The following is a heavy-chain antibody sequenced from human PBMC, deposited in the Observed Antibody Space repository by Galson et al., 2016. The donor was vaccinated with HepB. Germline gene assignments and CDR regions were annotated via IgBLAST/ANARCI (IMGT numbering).Heavy chain of an antibody. Sequence: SLRLSCAASGFTFSSYGMHWVRQAPGKGLEWVALIVYGGNEKHYADSVKGRFTISRDNFKNTLYLQMNSLKAEHTAVYYCAKEPGYYYDTSALDVWGQGTTVTVSS. J-gene: IGHJ6*02. V-gene: IGHV3-30*18. CDR1: GFTFSSYG. CDR3: AKEPGYYYDTSALDV. CDR2: IVYGGNEK. D-gene: IGHD3-22*01.